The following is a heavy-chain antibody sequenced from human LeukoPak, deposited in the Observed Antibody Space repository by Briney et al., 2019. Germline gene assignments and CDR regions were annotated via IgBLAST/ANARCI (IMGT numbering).Heavy chain of an antibody. CDR1: GYTFTGYY. D-gene: IGHD6-13*01. V-gene: IGHV1-2*02. J-gene: IGHJ6*03. CDR2: INPNSGGT. CDR3: ARVNLGYSSSYNYYYYYMDV. Sequence: GASVKVSCKASGYTFTGYYMHWVRQAPGQGLEWMGWINPNSGGTNYAQKFQGRVTMTRDTSISTAYMGLSRLRSDDTAVYYCARVNLGYSSSYNYYYYYMDVWGKGTTVTVSS.